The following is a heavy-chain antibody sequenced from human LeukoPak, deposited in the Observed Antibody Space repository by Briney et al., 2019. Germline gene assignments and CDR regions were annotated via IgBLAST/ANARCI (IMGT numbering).Heavy chain of an antibody. CDR1: GYTFTGYY. Sequence: ASVKVSCKASGYTFTGYYMHWVRQAPGQGLEWMGWINPNSGGTNCAQKFQGRVTMTRDTSISTAYMELSRLRSDDTAVYYCASGREYCSGGSCYSSDDAFDIWGQGTMVTVSS. V-gene: IGHV1-2*02. J-gene: IGHJ3*02. D-gene: IGHD2-15*01. CDR3: ASGREYCSGGSCYSSDDAFDI. CDR2: INPNSGGT.